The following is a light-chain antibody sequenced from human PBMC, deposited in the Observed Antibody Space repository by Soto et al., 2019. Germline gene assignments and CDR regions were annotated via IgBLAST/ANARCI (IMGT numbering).Light chain of an antibody. CDR1: QSVSSK. V-gene: IGKV3-15*01. Sequence: EIVMTQTPDTLSVSPGEGATLSCMASQSVSSKLAWYQQKPGQAPRLLIYGASTRATGIPARFSGSGSGTEFTLIISSLQSEDSAVYYCQQYNSWLWTFGQGAKVDI. J-gene: IGKJ1*01. CDR3: QQYNSWLWT. CDR2: GAS.